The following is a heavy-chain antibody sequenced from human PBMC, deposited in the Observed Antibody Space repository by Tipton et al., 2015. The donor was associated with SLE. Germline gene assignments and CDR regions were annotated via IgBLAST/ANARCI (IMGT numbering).Heavy chain of an antibody. Sequence: TLSLTCTVSGGAITRGFSYWSWIRQPAGKGLEWIGRIYVTGSTNYNSSLKSRVTISLDTSKNQFSLRLTSVTAADTAIYYCARDPLSAAGRGWFDRWGQGTLVTVSS. CDR2: IYVTGST. V-gene: IGHV4-61*02. CDR3: ARDPLSAAGRGWFDR. D-gene: IGHD6-13*01. J-gene: IGHJ5*02. CDR1: GGAITRGFSY.